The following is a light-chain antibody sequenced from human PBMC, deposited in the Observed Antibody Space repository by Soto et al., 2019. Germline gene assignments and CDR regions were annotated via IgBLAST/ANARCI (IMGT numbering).Light chain of an antibody. Sequence: QSALTQPASVSGSPGQSITISCTETSSDVGGYNYVSWYQQHPGKAPKLMIYDVSNRPSGVSNRFSGSKSGNTASLTISGLQAEDEADYYCSSYTSSSTLDFGTGTKLTVL. J-gene: IGLJ1*01. V-gene: IGLV2-14*01. CDR2: DVS. CDR3: SSYTSSSTLD. CDR1: SSDVGGYNY.